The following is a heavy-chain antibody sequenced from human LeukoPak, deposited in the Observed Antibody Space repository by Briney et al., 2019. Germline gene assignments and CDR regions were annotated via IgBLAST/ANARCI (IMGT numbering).Heavy chain of an antibody. CDR3: ASGVPTDY. D-gene: IGHD3-10*01. Sequence: GGSLRLSCAASGFTFSDYYMSWIRQAPGKGLEWVANIKQDGSEKYYVDSVKGRFTISRDNAKNSLYLQMNSLRAEDTAVYYCASGVPTDYWGQGTLVTVSS. J-gene: IGHJ4*02. CDR2: IKQDGSEK. V-gene: IGHV3-7*01. CDR1: GFTFSDYY.